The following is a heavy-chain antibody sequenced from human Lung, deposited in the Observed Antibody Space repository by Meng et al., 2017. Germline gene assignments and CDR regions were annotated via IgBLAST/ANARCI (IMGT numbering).Heavy chain of an antibody. CDR1: GGSFSDYY. CDR3: ARGPTTMAHDFDY. J-gene: IGHJ4*02. Sequence: QVQLQPLGAGLLMPSETLSLTCVVSGGSFSDYYWSWIRQPPGKGLEWIGEINHSGSTNYNPYLGSRATISVDTSQNNLSLKLSSVTAADSAVYYCARGPTTMAHDFDYWGQGTLVTVSS. CDR2: INHSGST. D-gene: IGHD4-11*01. V-gene: IGHV4-34*01.